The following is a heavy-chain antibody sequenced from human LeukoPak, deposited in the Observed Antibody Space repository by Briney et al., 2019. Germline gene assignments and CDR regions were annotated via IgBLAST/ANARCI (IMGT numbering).Heavy chain of an antibody. V-gene: IGHV1-24*01. D-gene: IGHD5-12*01. CDR2: FDPEDGET. CDR1: GYTLTELS. J-gene: IGHJ6*02. CDR3: ATRGKYYYYGMDV. Sequence: GASVKVSCKVSGYTLTELSMHWVRRAPGKGLEWMGGFDPEDGETIYAQKFQGRVTMTEDTSTDTAYMKLSSLRSEDTAVYYCATRGKYYYYGMDVWGQGTTVTVSS.